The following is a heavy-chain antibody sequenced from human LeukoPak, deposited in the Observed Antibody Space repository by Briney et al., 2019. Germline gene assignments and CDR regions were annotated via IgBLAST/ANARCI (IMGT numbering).Heavy chain of an antibody. CDR3: ATWAFYHNLDV. J-gene: IGHJ6*02. Sequence: PGGSLRLSFAASGFTIWPFAMYWVRQGPGRGLEWVSVIKADGSGTFYADSVRGRFTTSRDNSKNSLYLQMNSLTSEDTALYYCATWAFYHNLDVWGQGTTVIVSS. CDR1: GFTIWPFA. D-gene: IGHD2/OR15-2a*01. CDR2: IKADGSGT. V-gene: IGHV3-43*02.